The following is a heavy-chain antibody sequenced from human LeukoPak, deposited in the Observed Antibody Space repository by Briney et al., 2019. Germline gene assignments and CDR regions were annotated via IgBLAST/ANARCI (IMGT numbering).Heavy chain of an antibody. CDR2: IKGDGSDT. V-gene: IGHV3-74*01. CDR3: ARASTTVPSILDY. D-gene: IGHD4-17*01. J-gene: IGHJ4*02. Sequence: GGSLTLLCAASGFTFSSYWMHWVRQTPGKGLVWVSRIKGDGSDTLYADSVKGRFTISRDNSKNTLYLQTSSLGVDDTAVYYCARASTTVPSILDYWGQGDLVSVSS. CDR1: GFTFSSYW.